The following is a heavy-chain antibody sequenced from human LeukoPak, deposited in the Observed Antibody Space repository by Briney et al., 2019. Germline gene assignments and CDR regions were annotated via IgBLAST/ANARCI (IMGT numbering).Heavy chain of an antibody. CDR3: AREYDFWSGYYYYYYYMDV. CDR2: IFYSGTI. CDR1: GGSIRNYY. D-gene: IGHD3-3*01. J-gene: IGHJ6*03. Sequence: SETLSLTCLVSGGSIRNYYWHWIRQPPGKGLEWIAYIFYSGTISYNPSLKSRATISVDTSKNQFSLRLSSVTAADTAVYYCAREYDFWSGYYYYYYYMDVWGKGTTVTVSS. V-gene: IGHV4-59*12.